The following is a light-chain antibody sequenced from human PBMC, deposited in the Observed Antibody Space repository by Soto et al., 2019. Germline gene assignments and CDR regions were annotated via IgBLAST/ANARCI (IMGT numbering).Light chain of an antibody. CDR3: QQYERYPLT. CDR2: SAS. V-gene: IGKV1-5*03. Sequence: DIQMTQSPSTLSASVGDRVIITCRASQSVSGWLAWYRQKPGKAPELLIYSASTLETGVPSRFSGSGSGTDFTLTVSSLQREDFATYYWQQYERYPLTFGGGTKVEIK. CDR1: QSVSGW. J-gene: IGKJ4*01.